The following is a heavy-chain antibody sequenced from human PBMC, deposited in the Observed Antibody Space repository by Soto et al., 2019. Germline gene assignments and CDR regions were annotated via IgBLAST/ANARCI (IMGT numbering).Heavy chain of an antibody. J-gene: IGHJ6*03. CDR2: IKSKTDGGTT. CDR3: TTVLRFLEWSPYYYYYYMDV. V-gene: IGHV3-15*01. Sequence: EVQLVESGGGLVKPGGSLRLSCAASGFTFSNAWMSWVRQAPGKGLEWVGRIKSKTDGGTTDYAAPVKGRFTISRDDSKNTLYLQMNSLKTEDTAVYYCTTVLRFLEWSPYYYYYYMDVWGKGTTVTVSS. D-gene: IGHD3-3*01. CDR1: GFTFSNAW.